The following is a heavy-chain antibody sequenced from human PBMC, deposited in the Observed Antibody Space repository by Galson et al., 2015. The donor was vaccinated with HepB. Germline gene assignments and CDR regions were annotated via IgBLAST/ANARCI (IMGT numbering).Heavy chain of an antibody. CDR1: GYIFTNYG. Sequence: SVKVSCKASGYIFTNYGITWVRQAPAQGLEWIGWISVYSGNTNYAQKFQGRVIMTTDTSTNTAYMELRSLRSDDTAVYYCARDYGMSTRNYSDPWGQGTLVTVSS. J-gene: IGHJ5*02. D-gene: IGHD1-7*01. V-gene: IGHV1-18*01. CDR2: ISVYSGNT. CDR3: ARDYGMSTRNYSDP.